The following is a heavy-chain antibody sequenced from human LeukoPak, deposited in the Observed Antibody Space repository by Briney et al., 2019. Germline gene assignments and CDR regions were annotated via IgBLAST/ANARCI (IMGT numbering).Heavy chain of an antibody. J-gene: IGHJ4*02. CDR3: ARDTVASLDY. CDR1: EVTFGSYA. CDR2: IIPMFGTT. V-gene: IGHV1-69*13. Sequence: SVKVSCKASEVTFGSYAISWVRQAPGQGPEWMGGIIPMFGTTNYAQKFQGRVTITADESTSTAYVELSSLRSEDTAIYYCARDTVASLDYWGQGTLVTVSS. D-gene: IGHD6-19*01.